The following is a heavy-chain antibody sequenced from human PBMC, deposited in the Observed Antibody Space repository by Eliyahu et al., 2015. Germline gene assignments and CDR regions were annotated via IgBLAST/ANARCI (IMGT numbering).Heavy chain of an antibody. J-gene: IGHJ4*02. Sequence: EVQLVESGGGLVQPGGSLRLXXAAXGFTVSXNYMXWVRQAXGKGLEWVSVIYSGGSTYYADSVKGRFTISRDNSKNTLYLQMNSLRAEDTAVYYCARVLSSGWYKYYFDYWGQGTLVTVSS. CDR3: ARVLSSGWYKYYFDY. CDR2: IYSGGST. V-gene: IGHV3-66*01. D-gene: IGHD6-19*01. CDR1: GFTVSXNY.